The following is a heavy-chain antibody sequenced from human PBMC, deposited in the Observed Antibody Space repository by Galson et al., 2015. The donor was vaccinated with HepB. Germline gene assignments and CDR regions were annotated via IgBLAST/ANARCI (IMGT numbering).Heavy chain of an antibody. CDR1: GGTFSSYA. D-gene: IGHD6-13*01. V-gene: IGHV1-69*13. CDR3: ARDILSSSWSITHFDY. J-gene: IGHJ4*02. Sequence: SVKVSCKASGGTFSSYAISWVRQAPGQGLEWMGGIIPIFGTANYAQKFQGRVTITADESTSTAYMELSSLRSEDTAVYYCARDILSSSWSITHFDYWGQGTLVTVSS. CDR2: IIPIFGTA.